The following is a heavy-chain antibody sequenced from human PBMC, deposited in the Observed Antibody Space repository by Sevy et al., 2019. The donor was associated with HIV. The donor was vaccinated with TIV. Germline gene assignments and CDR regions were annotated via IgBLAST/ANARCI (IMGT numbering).Heavy chain of an antibody. J-gene: IGHJ4*02. D-gene: IGHD2-15*01. CDR3: AREGGRSSSYH. V-gene: IGHV3-53*01. CDR2: IYSGGST. CDR1: GFTVSSNY. Sequence: GGSLRLSCAVSGFTVSSNYMSWVRQAPGKGLEWVSIIYSGGSTYYTASVKGRFTFSRDNSKNPLYLQMNSLRAEDTAVYYCAREGGRSSSYHWGQGTLVTVSS.